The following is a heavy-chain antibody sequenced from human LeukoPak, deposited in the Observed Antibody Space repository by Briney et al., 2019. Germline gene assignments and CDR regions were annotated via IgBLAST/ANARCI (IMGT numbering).Heavy chain of an antibody. CDR3: ARDPGYSSGDDAFDI. J-gene: IGHJ3*02. CDR2: IIPIFGTA. Sequence: AASVKVSCKASGGTFSSYAISWVRQAPGQGLEWMGGIIPIFGTANYAQKFQGRVTMTRDTSTSTVYMELSSLRSEDTAVYYCARDPGYSSGDDAFDIWGQGTMVTVSS. V-gene: IGHV1-69*05. D-gene: IGHD6-19*01. CDR1: GGTFSSYA.